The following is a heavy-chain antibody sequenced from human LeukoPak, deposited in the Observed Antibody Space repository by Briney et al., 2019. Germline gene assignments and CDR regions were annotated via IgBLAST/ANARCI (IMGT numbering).Heavy chain of an antibody. CDR2: IYHSGST. D-gene: IGHD1-26*01. Sequence: SETLSLTCAVSGGSISSSNWWSWVRQPPGKGLEWIGEIYHSGSTNYNPSLKSRVTISVDKSKNQFSLKLSSVTAADTAVYYCARFQVGATNYYYYYMDVWGKGTTVTVSS. J-gene: IGHJ6*03. CDR3: ARFQVGATNYYYYYMDV. V-gene: IGHV4-4*02. CDR1: GGSISSSNW.